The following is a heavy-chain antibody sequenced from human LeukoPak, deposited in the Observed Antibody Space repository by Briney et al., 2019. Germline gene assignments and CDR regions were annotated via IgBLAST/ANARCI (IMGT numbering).Heavy chain of an antibody. V-gene: IGHV3-23*01. CDR1: GFTFSFNS. CDR2: ISISGSKT. CDR3: ANEIRPNDY. Sequence: GGSLRLSCAASGFTFSFNSMHWVRQGPGKGLEWVSAISISGSKTYYADSVKGRFTISRVNSKNTLYLQMNSLRAEDTAVYYCANEIRPNDYWGQGTQVTVSS. J-gene: IGHJ4*02. D-gene: IGHD4-17*01.